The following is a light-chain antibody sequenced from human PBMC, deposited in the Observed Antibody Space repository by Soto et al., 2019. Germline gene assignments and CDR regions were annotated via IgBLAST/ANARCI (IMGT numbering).Light chain of an antibody. CDR2: DVS. Sequence: QSALTQPASVSGSPGQSITISCTGTSSDVGGFNFVSWYQHHPDKAPKLTIYDVSNRPSGVSNRFSGSKSGNTASLTISGLQPDDEADYYCSSYTSSSTVVFGGGTKVTVL. V-gene: IGLV2-14*03. J-gene: IGLJ2*01. CDR3: SSYTSSSTVV. CDR1: SSDVGGFNF.